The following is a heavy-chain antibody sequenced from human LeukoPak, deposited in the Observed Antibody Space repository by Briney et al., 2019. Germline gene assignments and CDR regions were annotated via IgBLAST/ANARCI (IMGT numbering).Heavy chain of an antibody. CDR1: GFTFSSYG. CDR3: ARENTVTTSFDY. Sequence: GRSLRLSCAASGFTFSSYGMQWVRQAPGKGLEWGAVIWYDGSNKYYADSVKGRFTISRDNSKNTLYLQMNSLRAEDTAVYYCARENTVTTSFDYWGQGTLVTVSS. CDR2: IWYDGSNK. J-gene: IGHJ4*02. D-gene: IGHD4-17*01. V-gene: IGHV3-33*01.